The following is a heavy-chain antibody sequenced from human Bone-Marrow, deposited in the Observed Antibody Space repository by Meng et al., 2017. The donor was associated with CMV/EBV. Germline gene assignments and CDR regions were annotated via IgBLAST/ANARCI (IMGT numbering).Heavy chain of an antibody. CDR3: ARQDGLRLGGPFFDC. D-gene: IGHD7-27*01. CDR1: GFDLNTYA. J-gene: IGHJ4*02. V-gene: IGHV3-30-3*01. CDR2: ISYDGSNK. Sequence: GGSLRLSCAASGFDLNTYAMHWVRQPPGKGLEWMTVISYDGSNKFYADSVKGRFTISRDNSKNTLYLEMNSLRPEDTAVYYCARQDGLRLGGPFFDCWGQGALVTVSS.